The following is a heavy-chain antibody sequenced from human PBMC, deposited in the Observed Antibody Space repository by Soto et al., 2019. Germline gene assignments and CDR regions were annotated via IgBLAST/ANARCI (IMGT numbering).Heavy chain of an antibody. CDR3: AKDISWAAAGPFDY. V-gene: IGHV4-39*02. CDR1: GFSISSSSYY. D-gene: IGHD6-13*01. CDR2: IYYSGST. J-gene: IGHJ4*02. Sequence: SETLSLTCTVSGFSISSSSYYWGWIRQPPGKGLEWIGSIYYSGSTYYNPSLKSRVTISVDTSKNQFSLKLSSVTAADTAVYYCAKDISWAAAGPFDYWGQGTLVTVSS.